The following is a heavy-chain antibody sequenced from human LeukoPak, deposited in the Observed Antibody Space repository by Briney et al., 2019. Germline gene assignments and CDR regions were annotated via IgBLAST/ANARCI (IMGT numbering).Heavy chain of an antibody. CDR2: VSSDGSST. J-gene: IGHJ4*02. CDR1: GFPFSNYW. CDR3: AKGRYYYGSGPPFDY. Sequence: GGSLRLSCAASGFPFSNYWMHWVRQAPGKGLVWVSRVSSDGSSTGYADSVKGRFTISRDNSKNTLYLQMNSLRAEDTAVYYCAKGRYYYGSGPPFDYWGQGTLVTVSS. V-gene: IGHV3-74*01. D-gene: IGHD3-10*01.